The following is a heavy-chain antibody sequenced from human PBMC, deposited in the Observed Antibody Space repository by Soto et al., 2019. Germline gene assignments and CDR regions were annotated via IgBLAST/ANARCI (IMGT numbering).Heavy chain of an antibody. CDR2: INSDGSST. V-gene: IGHV3-74*01. D-gene: IGHD3-9*01. CDR3: ARGYDYDILTGFDY. CDR1: GFTFSSYW. Sequence: GGSLRLSCAASGFTFSSYWMHWVRQAPGKGLVWVSRINSDGSSTSYADSVKGRFTISRDNAKNTLYLQMNSLRAEDTAVYYCARGYDYDILTGFDYWGQGTLVTVSS. J-gene: IGHJ4*02.